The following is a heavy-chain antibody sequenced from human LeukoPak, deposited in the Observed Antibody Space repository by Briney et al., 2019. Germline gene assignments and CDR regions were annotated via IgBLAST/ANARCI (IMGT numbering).Heavy chain of an antibody. CDR2: TYYRSKWHN. V-gene: IGHV6-1*01. CDR1: GDSVSSSSAV. CDR3: AGTTDYSSFLAF. Sequence: SQTLSLTCAVSGDSVSSSSAVWNWIRQSPSRGLEWLARTYYRSKWHNEYAESVKSRISITSATSKNQFSLQLNSVTPEDTAEYYCAGTTDYSSFLAFWGQGTLVTVSS. J-gene: IGHJ4*02. D-gene: IGHD4-11*01.